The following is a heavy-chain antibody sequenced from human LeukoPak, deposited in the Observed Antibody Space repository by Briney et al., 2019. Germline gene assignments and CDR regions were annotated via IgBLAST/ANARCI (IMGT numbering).Heavy chain of an antibody. Sequence: GESLKISCKGSGYSFTSYWIGWVRQMPGKGLEWMGIIYPGDSDTRYSPSFQGQVTIPADKSISTAYLQWSSLKASDTAMYYCARLPIAARQIYYYYGMDVWGQGTTVTVSS. J-gene: IGHJ6*02. CDR2: IYPGDSDT. CDR3: ARLPIAARQIYYYYGMDV. V-gene: IGHV5-51*01. CDR1: GYSFTSYW. D-gene: IGHD6-6*01.